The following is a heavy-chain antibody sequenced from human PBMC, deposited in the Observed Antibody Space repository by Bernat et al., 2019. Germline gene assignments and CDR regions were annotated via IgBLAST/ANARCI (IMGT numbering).Heavy chain of an antibody. J-gene: IGHJ6*02. CDR2: IYYSGST. Sequence: QLQLQESGPGLVKPSETLSLTCTVSGGSISSSSYYWGLIRQPPGKGLEWIGSIYYSGSTYYNPSLKSRVTISVDTSKNQFSLKLSSVTAADTAVYYCARQYFYGMDVWGQGTTVTVSS. CDR1: GGSISSSSYY. D-gene: IGHD3-10*01. CDR3: ARQYFYGMDV. V-gene: IGHV4-39*01.